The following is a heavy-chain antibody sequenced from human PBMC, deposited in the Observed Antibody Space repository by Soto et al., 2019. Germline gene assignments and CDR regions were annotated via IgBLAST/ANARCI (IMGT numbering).Heavy chain of an antibody. CDR1: GFTFRDYA. J-gene: IGHJ1*01. CDR2: SSGNGNSA. V-gene: IGHV3-23*01. CDR3: GKERRGSGWSVCNF. Sequence: GSLRLSCAASGFTFRDYAMNWVRLSPGKGREGGSDSSGNGNSARYADSVRGRSTISRDDSKDTLYLQMNSLRVDDTAVYYCGKERRGSGWSVCNFWGQGRLVTVSS. D-gene: IGHD6-19*01.